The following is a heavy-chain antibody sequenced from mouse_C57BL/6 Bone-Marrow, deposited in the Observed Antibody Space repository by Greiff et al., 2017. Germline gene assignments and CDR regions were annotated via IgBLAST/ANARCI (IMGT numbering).Heavy chain of an antibody. CDR2: IDPEDGET. CDR1: GFNIKDYY. Sequence: PLQQSGAELVKPGASVKLSCTASGFNIKDYYIHWVKQRTEQGLEWIGRIDPEDGETKYAPKFQDKATITADTSSNTAYLQLSSLTSEDTAVYYCTRSLIYYGTNYWGQGTTLTVSS. CDR3: TRSLIYYGTNY. J-gene: IGHJ2*01. V-gene: IGHV14-2*01. D-gene: IGHD1-1*01.